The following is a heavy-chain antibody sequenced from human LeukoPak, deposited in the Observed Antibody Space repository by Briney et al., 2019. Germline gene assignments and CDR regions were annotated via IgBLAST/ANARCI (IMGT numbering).Heavy chain of an antibody. D-gene: IGHD3-22*01. CDR3: AGLVGRYSSGLYYYYFDY. Sequence: SETLSLTCTVSGDSINSLDLWSWVRQPPGKGLEWIGEMCLSGITHSNPSVKSRVTISIDKSKNQFFLNLSSVTAADTAVYYCAGLVGRYSSGLYYYYFDYWGQGTLVTVSS. J-gene: IGHJ4*02. CDR2: MCLSGIT. CDR1: GDSINSLDL. V-gene: IGHV4-4*02.